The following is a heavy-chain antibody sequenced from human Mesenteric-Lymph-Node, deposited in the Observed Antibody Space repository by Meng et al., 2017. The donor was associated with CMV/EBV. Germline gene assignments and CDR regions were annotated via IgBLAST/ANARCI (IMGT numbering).Heavy chain of an antibody. V-gene: IGHV4-39*07. CDR2: MYYSGST. J-gene: IGHJ4*02. D-gene: IGHD2-15*01. CDR1: GFTFSSYS. CDR3: ARGEGFCNGGTCYFDY. Sequence: ESLKISCAASGFTFSSYSMNWVRQAPGKGLEWIGSMYYSGSTYYNPSLKSRVIISVDTSKNQFSLKLSSVTAADTAVYFCARGEGFCNGGTCYFDYWGQGTLVTVSS.